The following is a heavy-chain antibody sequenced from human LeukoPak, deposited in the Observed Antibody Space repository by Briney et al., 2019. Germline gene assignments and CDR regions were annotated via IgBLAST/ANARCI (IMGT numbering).Heavy chain of an antibody. CDR3: ARVWGITMVRGVSDY. Sequence: SETLSLTCAVYGGSFSGYYWSWIRQPPGKGLEWIGEINHSGSTNYNPSLKSRVTISVDTSKNQFSLKLSSVTAADTAVYYCARVWGITMVRGVSDYWGQGTLVTVSS. CDR2: INHSGST. CDR1: GGSFSGYY. V-gene: IGHV4-34*01. J-gene: IGHJ4*02. D-gene: IGHD3-10*01.